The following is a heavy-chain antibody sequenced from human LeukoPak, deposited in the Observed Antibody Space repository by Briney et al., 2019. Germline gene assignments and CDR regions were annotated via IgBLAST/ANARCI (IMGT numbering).Heavy chain of an antibody. V-gene: IGHV4-59*01. Sequence: SETLSLTCTVSGGSISSYYWSWIRQPPGKGLEWIGYIYYSGSTNYNPSLKSRVTISVDTSKNQFSLKLSSVTAADTAVYYCARGVIATIVFWGFDYWGQGTLVTVSS. D-gene: IGHD2-15*01. CDR3: ARGVIATIVFWGFDY. CDR2: IYYSGST. J-gene: IGHJ4*02. CDR1: GGSISSYY.